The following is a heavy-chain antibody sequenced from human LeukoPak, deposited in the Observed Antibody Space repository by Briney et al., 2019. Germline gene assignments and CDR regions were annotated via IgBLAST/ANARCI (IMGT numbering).Heavy chain of an antibody. J-gene: IGHJ4*02. Sequence: GGSLRLSCAASGFSFGYYTMNWVRQAPGKGLEWVSSISSSSTYIDYADSVKGRFTISRDNDKNSMFLQLNSLRDEDTAVYYCARGAGPSHYWGQGTVVTVSS. D-gene: IGHD3-10*01. CDR3: ARGAGPSHY. CDR1: GFSFGYYT. V-gene: IGHV3-21*06. CDR2: ISSSSTYI.